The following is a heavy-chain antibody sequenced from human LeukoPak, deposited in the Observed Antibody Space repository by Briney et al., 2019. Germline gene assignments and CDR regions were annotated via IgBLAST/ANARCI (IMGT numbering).Heavy chain of an antibody. CDR2: ISYDGSNK. V-gene: IGHV3-30*18. CDR1: GFTFSSYG. D-gene: IGHD6-13*01. J-gene: IGHJ4*02. CDR3: AQDRGSSSWYVDY. Sequence: EGSLRLSCAASGFTFSSYGMHWVRQAPGRGLEWVAVISYDGSNKYYVDSVKGRFTISRDNSKNTLYLQMNSLRVEDTAVYYCAQDRGSSSWYVDYWGQGTLVTVSS.